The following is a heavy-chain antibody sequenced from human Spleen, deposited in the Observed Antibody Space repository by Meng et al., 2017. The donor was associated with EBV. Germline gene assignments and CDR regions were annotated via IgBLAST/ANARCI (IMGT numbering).Heavy chain of an antibody. CDR1: GFTFRSSV. CDR2: ISSDGRNK. Sequence: QGQLVGSGGGVVQPGRSLRLSCAASGFTFRSSVMHWVRQAPGKGLEWVTIISSDGRNKYYADSVKGRFTISRDNSKNTLYLQMNSLRVEDTAVYFCARDDGGYQLDYWGQGTLVTVSS. D-gene: IGHD2-2*01. J-gene: IGHJ4*02. CDR3: ARDDGGYQLDY. V-gene: IGHV3-30*03.